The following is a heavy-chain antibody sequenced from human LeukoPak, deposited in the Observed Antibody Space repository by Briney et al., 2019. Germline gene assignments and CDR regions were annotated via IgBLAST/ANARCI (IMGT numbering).Heavy chain of an antibody. CDR2: ISSDGSST. J-gene: IGHJ4*02. CDR3: ARDRGGAGPTTTDY. D-gene: IGHD3-10*01. V-gene: IGHV3-74*01. CDR1: GFTFSTSW. Sequence: GGSLRLSCAASGFTFSTSWMHWVRRAPGKGLVWVSRISSDGSSTIYADSVVGRFTISRDNAKNTLYLQMNSLRAGDTAVYYCARDRGGAGPTTTDYWGQGTLVTVSS.